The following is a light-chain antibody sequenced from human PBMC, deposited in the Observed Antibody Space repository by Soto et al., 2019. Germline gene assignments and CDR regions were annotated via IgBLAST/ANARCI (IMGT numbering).Light chain of an antibody. CDR2: KAS. CDR1: QTINTW. Sequence: DIQMTQSPSTLSASVGDRVTITCRASQTINTWVAWYQQKPGKAPNILIYKASTLEGGVPSRISGSGSGTEFTLTISSLQPDDFATYYCQQYYINPVTFGGGTRVEIK. J-gene: IGKJ4*01. V-gene: IGKV1-5*03. CDR3: QQYYINPVT.